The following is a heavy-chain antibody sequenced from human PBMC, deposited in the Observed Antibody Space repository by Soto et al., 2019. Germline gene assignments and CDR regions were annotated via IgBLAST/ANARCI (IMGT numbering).Heavy chain of an antibody. CDR3: ARQVPAARAHNWFDP. J-gene: IGHJ5*02. CDR1: GGSISSGDYY. CDR2: IYYSGST. V-gene: IGHV4-30-4*01. D-gene: IGHD2-2*01. Sequence: SETLSLTCTVSGGSISSGDYYWSWIRQPPGKGLEWIGYIYYSGSTYYNPSLKSRVTISVDTSKNQFSLKLSSVTAADTAVYYCARQVPAARAHNWFDPWGQGTLVTVPQ.